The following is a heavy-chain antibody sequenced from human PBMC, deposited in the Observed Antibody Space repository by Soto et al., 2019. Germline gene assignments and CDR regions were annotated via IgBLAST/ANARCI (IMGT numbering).Heavy chain of an antibody. D-gene: IGHD6-13*01. J-gene: IGHJ5*02. Sequence: QVQLVQSGAEVKKPGASVKVSCKASGYTFTSYYMHWVRQAPGQGLEWMGIINPSGGSTSYAQKFQGRVNMTRDTSTSTVYMELSSLRSEDTAVYYCAREPSIASAGRHNWFDPWGQGTLVTVSS. CDR3: AREPSIASAGRHNWFDP. CDR2: INPSGGST. CDR1: GYTFTSYY. V-gene: IGHV1-46*01.